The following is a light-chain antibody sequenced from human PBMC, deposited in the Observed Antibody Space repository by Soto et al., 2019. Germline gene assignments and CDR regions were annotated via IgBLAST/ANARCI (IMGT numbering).Light chain of an antibody. CDR3: QQRSNWPPTWT. V-gene: IGKV3-11*01. J-gene: IGKJ1*01. CDR2: DAS. Sequence: EIVLTQSPATLSLSPGERATLSCRASQSVGSYLAWYQQKPGQAPRLLIYDASNRATGIPARFSGSGSGTDFTLTISSLEPEDFAVYYCQQRSNWPPTWTFGQGTKVESK. CDR1: QSVGSY.